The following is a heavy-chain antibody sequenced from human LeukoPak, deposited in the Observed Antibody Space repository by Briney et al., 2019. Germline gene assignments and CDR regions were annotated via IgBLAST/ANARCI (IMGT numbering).Heavy chain of an antibody. CDR1: GGTFSSYA. Sequence: ASVKVSCKASGGTFSSYAFSWVRQAPGQGLEWMGRIIPFLAITTYAQKFQGRVTITADKSTSTAYMELSSLRSEDTAVYFCARDVDYGDYVGSVGKYYFDYWGQGTLVTVSS. V-gene: IGHV1-69*04. D-gene: IGHD4-17*01. CDR2: IIPFLAIT. J-gene: IGHJ4*02. CDR3: ARDVDYGDYVGSVGKYYFDY.